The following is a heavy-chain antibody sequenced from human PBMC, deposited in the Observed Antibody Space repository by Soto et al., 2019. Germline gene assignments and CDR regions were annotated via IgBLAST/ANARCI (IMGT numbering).Heavy chain of an antibody. J-gene: IGHJ6*02. D-gene: IGHD6-13*01. V-gene: IGHV1-24*01. CDR3: ATDWVAAAGMDV. Sequence: GASVKVSCKVSGYTLTELSMHWVRQAPGKGLEWMGGFDPEDGETIYAQKFQGRVTMTEDTSTDTAYMELSSLRSEDTAAYYCATDWVAAAGMDVWGQGTTVTVSS. CDR1: GYTLTELS. CDR2: FDPEDGET.